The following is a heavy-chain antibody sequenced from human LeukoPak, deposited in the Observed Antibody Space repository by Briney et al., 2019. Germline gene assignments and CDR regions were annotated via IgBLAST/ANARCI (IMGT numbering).Heavy chain of an antibody. V-gene: IGHV4-59*12. CDR3: ARATDTCTNGVCYLDY. D-gene: IGHD2-8*01. CDR1: GGSISSYY. CDR2: IYYSGST. Sequence: SETLSLTCTVSGGSISSYYWSWLRQPPGKGLEWIGYIYYSGSTHYNPSLKSRVTISVDTSKNQFSLKLSSVTAADTAVYYCARATDTCTNGVCYLDYWGQGTLVTVSS. J-gene: IGHJ4*02.